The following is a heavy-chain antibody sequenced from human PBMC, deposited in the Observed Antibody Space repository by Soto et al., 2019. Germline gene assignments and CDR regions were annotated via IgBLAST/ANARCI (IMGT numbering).Heavy chain of an antibody. J-gene: IGHJ4*02. D-gene: IGHD2-15*01. Sequence: SETLSLTCTVSGGSISSGDYYWSWIRQPPGKGLEWIGYIYYSGSTYYNPSLKSRVTISVDTSKNQFSLKLSSVTAADTAVYYCARGSGKGGSINEDSYYFDYWGQGTLVTVSS. V-gene: IGHV4-30-4*01. CDR1: GGSISSGDYY. CDR3: ARGSGKGGSINEDSYYFDY. CDR2: IYYSGST.